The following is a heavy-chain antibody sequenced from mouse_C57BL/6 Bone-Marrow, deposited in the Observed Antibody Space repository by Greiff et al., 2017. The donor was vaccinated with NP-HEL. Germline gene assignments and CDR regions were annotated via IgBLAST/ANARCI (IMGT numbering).Heavy chain of an antibody. J-gene: IGHJ3*01. Sequence: GGGLVQPKGSLKLSCAASGFSFNTYAMNWVRQAPGKGLEWVARIRSKSNNYATYYADSVKDRFTISRDGSESMLYLQMNNLKTEDTAMYYCVRHKGNYEGPWFAYWGQGTLVTVSA. CDR2: IRSKSNNYAT. V-gene: IGHV10-1*01. CDR3: VRHKGNYEGPWFAY. D-gene: IGHD2-1*01. CDR1: GFSFNTYA.